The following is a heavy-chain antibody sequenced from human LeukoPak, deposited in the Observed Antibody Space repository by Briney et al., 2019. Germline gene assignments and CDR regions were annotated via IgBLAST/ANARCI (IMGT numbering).Heavy chain of an antibody. J-gene: IGHJ4*02. V-gene: IGHV4-59*01. CDR3: ARGAAGYSYG. CDR2: IYYSGST. Sequence: ASETLSLTCTVSGGSISSYHWSWIRQPPGKGLEWIGHIYYSGSTNYNPSLKSRVTISIDTSKNQFSLRLSSVTAADTAVYYCARGAAGYSYGWGQGTLVTVSS. CDR1: GGSISSYH. D-gene: IGHD5-18*01.